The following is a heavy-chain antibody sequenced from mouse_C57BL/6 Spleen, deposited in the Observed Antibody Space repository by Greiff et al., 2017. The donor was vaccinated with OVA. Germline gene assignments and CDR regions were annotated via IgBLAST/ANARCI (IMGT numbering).Heavy chain of an antibody. D-gene: IGHD1-1*01. CDR2: INPNNGGT. CDR1: GYTFTDYN. Sequence: VQLQQSGPELVKPGASVKIPCKASGYTFTDYNMDWVKQSHGKSLEWVGDINPNNGGTIYNQKFKGKATLTVDKSSSTAYMELRSLTSEDTAVYYCARGEVTTVVATDAMDYWGQGTSVTVSS. V-gene: IGHV1-18*01. CDR3: ARGEVTTVVATDAMDY. J-gene: IGHJ4*01.